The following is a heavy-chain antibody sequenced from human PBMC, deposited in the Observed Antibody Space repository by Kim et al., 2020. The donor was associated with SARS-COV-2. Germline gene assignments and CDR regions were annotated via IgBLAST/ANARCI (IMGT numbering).Heavy chain of an antibody. CDR2: IDTKTGKP. D-gene: IGHD1-1*01. CDR3: PRGTGAPGTDY. V-gene: IGHV7-4-1*02. Sequence: ASVKVSCKASGYTFTSLFMNWGRQAPGQGLEWMGNIDTKTGKPTFAQGLTGRFVFSLDTSVNTAYLQISSLKAEDTAVYYCPRGTGAPGTDYWGQGTL. J-gene: IGHJ4*02. CDR1: GYTFTSLF.